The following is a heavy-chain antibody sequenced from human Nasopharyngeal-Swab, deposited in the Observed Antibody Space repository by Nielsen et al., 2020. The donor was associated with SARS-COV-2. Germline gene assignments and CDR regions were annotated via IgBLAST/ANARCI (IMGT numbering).Heavy chain of an antibody. D-gene: IGHD2-2*01. CDR3: ARDHCSSTSCYLPGHYFDY. CDR2: IWYDGSNK. J-gene: IGHJ4*02. CDR1: GFTFSSYG. Sequence: GGTLRLSCAASGFTFSSYGMHWVRQAPGKGLAWVAVIWYDGSNKYYADSVKGRFTISRDNSKNTLYLQMNSLRAEDTAVYYCARDHCSSTSCYLPGHYFDYWGQGTLVTVSS. V-gene: IGHV3-33*01.